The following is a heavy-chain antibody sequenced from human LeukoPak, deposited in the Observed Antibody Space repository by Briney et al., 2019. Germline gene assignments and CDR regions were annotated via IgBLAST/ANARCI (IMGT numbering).Heavy chain of an antibody. Sequence: GGSLRLSCAASGFTFNSYGMNWVRQAPGKGVEWVSYITSSNTTTRYAHSANVRFTISIDNAKNSLYLQMNSLRDEDTAVYYCARNSVGAANFDYWGQGTLVTASS. J-gene: IGHJ4*02. V-gene: IGHV3-48*02. D-gene: IGHD1-26*01. CDR1: GFTFNSYG. CDR2: ITSSNTTT. CDR3: ARNSVGAANFDY.